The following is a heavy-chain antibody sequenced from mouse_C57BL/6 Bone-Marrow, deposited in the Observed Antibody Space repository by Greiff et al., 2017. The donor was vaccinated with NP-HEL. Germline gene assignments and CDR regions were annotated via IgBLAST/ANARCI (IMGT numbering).Heavy chain of an antibody. CDR1: GYTFTDYS. CDR3: ARHYSNDVWFAY. D-gene: IGHD2-12*01. J-gene: IGHJ3*01. CDR2: ITTKNGGP. Sequence: EVKLQQSGPELVKPGASVKISCKASGYTFTDYSMNWVKQSHGKSLEWIGDITTKNGGPSYNQKFKGKATLTVDKYSSTAYMELRSLTSEDSAIYYCARHYSNDVWFAYWGQGTLVTVSA. V-gene: IGHV1-26*01.